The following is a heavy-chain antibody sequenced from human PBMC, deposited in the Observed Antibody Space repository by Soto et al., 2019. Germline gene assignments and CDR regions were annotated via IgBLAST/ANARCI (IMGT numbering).Heavy chain of an antibody. V-gene: IGHV3-48*02. CDR1: GFTVSSHS. Sequence: GGSLRLSCAASGFTVSSHSMNWVRQAPGKGLEWVSYISSSSSTIYYADSVKGRFTISRDNAKNSLYLQMSSLRDEDTAVYYCARASWDYWGQGTLVTVSS. J-gene: IGHJ4*02. CDR3: ARASWDY. CDR2: ISSSSSTI.